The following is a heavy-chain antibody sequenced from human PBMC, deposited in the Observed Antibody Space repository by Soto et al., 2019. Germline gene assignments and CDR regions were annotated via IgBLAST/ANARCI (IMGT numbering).Heavy chain of an antibody. Sequence: GGSLRLSCAASGFTFDDYGMSWVRQDPGKGLEWVSGINWNGGSTTYVDSVKGRFTISRDNAKNSLYLKMNSLRVEDTALYYCARIPVGYDYAMDVWGQGTTVTVSS. CDR3: ARIPVGYDYAMDV. D-gene: IGHD1-26*01. V-gene: IGHV3-20*04. CDR2: INWNGGST. J-gene: IGHJ6*02. CDR1: GFTFDDYG.